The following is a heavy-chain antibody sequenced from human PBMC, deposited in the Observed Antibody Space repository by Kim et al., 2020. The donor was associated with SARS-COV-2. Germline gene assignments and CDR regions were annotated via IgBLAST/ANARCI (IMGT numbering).Heavy chain of an antibody. D-gene: IGHD1-1*01. V-gene: IGHV4-59*10. Sequence: IYHPSLKSRLTLSLDTSKNQFSLNLNSVTAADTAVYYCARYGSGGTYFDYWGQGILVTVSS. CDR3: ARYGSGGTYFDY. J-gene: IGHJ4*02.